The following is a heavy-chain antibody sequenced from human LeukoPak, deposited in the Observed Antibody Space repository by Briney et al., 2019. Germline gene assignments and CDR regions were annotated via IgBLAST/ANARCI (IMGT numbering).Heavy chain of an antibody. D-gene: IGHD6-19*01. Sequence: PSETLSLTCTVSGYSISSGYYWGWIRQPPGKGLEWIGSIYHSGNTYYNPSLKNRVTISVDTSKNQFSLKLSSVTAADTAVYYCARAGQWLGYYFDYWGQGTLVTVSS. J-gene: IGHJ4*02. CDR3: ARAGQWLGYYFDY. V-gene: IGHV4-38-2*02. CDR1: GYSISSGYY. CDR2: IYHSGNT.